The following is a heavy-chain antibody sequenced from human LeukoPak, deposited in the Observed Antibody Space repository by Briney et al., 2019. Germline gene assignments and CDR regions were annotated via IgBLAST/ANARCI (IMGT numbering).Heavy chain of an antibody. CDR3: ARRARVRYCSGGSCSNWFDP. CDR1: GVSISSYY. J-gene: IGHJ5*02. CDR2: IYTSGST. V-gene: IGHV4-4*07. D-gene: IGHD2-15*01. Sequence: SETLSLTCTVSGVSISSYYWSWIRQPAGKGLEWIWRIYTSGSTNYNPSLKSRVTMSVDTSKNQFSLKLSSVTAADTAVYYCARRARVRYCSGGSCSNWFDPWGQGTLVTVSS.